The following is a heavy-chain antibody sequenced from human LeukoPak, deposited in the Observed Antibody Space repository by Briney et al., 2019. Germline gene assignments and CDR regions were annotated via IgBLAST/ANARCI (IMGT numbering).Heavy chain of an antibody. V-gene: IGHV3-48*04. Sequence: PGGSLRLSCAASGFTFSRYSMNWVRQAPGKGLEWVSYISRSSSTIHYADSVKGRFTTSRDNAKSSLFLQMNSLRAEDTAVYYCARDGGATMVRGVATYDSWGQGTLVTVSS. CDR2: ISRSSSTI. CDR3: ARDGGATMVRGVATYDS. J-gene: IGHJ4*02. CDR1: GFTFSRYS. D-gene: IGHD3-10*01.